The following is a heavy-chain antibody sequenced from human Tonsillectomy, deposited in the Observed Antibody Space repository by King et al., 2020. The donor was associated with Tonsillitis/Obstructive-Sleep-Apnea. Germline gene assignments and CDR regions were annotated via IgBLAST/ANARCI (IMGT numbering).Heavy chain of an antibody. Sequence: VQLQESGPGLVKPSETLSLTCTVSGGSISSYYWSWIRQPPGEGLEWVGYIYYSGSTNYNPALKSRVTISVDTSKNQFSLKLSSVTAADTAVYYCAREGYSGYDPFDYWGPGTLVTVSS. CDR2: IYYSGST. J-gene: IGHJ4*02. V-gene: IGHV4-59*01. CDR1: GGSISSYY. D-gene: IGHD5-12*01. CDR3: AREGYSGYDPFDY.